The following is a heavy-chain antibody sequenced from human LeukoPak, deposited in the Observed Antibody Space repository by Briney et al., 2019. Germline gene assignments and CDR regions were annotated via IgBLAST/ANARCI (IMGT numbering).Heavy chain of an antibody. J-gene: IGHJ5*02. CDR3: ARVVVPGWFDP. CDR2: NSGST. D-gene: IGHD2-15*01. Sequence: SETLSLTCTVSGGSISSSSYYWGWIRQPPGKGLEWIGNNSGSTYYNPSLKSRVTISVDPPNNQFSLKLTSVTAADTAVYYCARVVVPGWFDPWGQGTLVTVSS. CDR1: GGSISSSSYY. V-gene: IGHV4-39*07.